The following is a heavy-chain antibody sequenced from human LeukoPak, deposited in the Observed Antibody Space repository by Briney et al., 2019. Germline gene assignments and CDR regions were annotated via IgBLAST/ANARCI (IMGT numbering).Heavy chain of an antibody. J-gene: IGHJ4*02. CDR3: AREGYSSSWSPIDY. CDR2: IYYSGST. V-gene: IGHV4-59*01. D-gene: IGHD6-13*01. Sequence: PSETLSLTCTVSGGSISSYYWSWIRQPPGKGLEWIGYIYYSGSTNYNPSLKSRVTISVDTSKNQFSLKLSSVTAADTAVYYCAREGYSSSWSPIDYWAREPWSPSPQ. CDR1: GGSISSYY.